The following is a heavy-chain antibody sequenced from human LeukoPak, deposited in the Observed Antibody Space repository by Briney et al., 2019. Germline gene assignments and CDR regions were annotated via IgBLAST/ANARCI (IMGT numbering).Heavy chain of an antibody. D-gene: IGHD6-19*01. V-gene: IGHV3-23*01. Sequence: GGSLRLSCAASGFTFSSYWMSWVRQGPGKGPEWVSTITGNDLSTYYADSVRGRFTISRDNSKNTMYLQMNSLRDGDTATYYCARSRYASGRGAFEYWGRGTPVTVSS. CDR2: ITGNDLST. CDR3: ARSRYASGRGAFEY. CDR1: GFTFSSYW. J-gene: IGHJ4*02.